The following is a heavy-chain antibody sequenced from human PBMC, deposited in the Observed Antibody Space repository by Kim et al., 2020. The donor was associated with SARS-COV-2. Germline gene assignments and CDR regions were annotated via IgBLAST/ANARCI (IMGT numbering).Heavy chain of an antibody. D-gene: IGHD5-12*01. V-gene: IGHV4-34*01. CDR3: AREVEMATIYYYYYGMDV. J-gene: IGHJ6*02. CDR2: INHSGST. CDR1: GGSFSGYY. Sequence: SETLSLTCAVYGGSFSGYYWSWIRQPPGKGLEWIGEINHSGSTNYNPSLKSRVTISVDTSKNQFSLKLSSVTAADTAVYYCAREVEMATIYYYYYGMDVWGQGTTVTVSS.